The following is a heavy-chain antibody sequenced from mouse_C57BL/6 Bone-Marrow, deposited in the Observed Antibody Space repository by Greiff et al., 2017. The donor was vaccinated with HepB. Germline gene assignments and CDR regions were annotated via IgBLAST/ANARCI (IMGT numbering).Heavy chain of an antibody. J-gene: IGHJ1*03. CDR2: SRNKANDYTT. V-gene: IGHV7-1*01. CDR3: ARDAPYYSNSYWYFDV. Sequence: EVKLMESGGGLVQSGRSLRLSCATSGFTFSDFYMEWVRQAPGKGLEWIAASRNKANDYTTEYSASVKGRFIVSRDTSQSILYLQMNALRAEDTAIYYCARDAPYYSNSYWYFDVWGTGTTVTVSS. CDR1: GFTFSDFY. D-gene: IGHD2-5*01.